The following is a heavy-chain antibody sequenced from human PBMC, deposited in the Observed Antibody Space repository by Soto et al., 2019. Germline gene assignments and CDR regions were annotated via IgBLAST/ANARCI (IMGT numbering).Heavy chain of an antibody. CDR3: ARGPSQDFNDSRGYFLIPHYFDY. CDR2: IDYSGST. CDR1: GGSINSGAYY. V-gene: IGHV4-31*03. Sequence: NPSETLSLTCSVSGGSINSGAYYWTWIRQHPGKGLEWIGYIDYSGSTYYNPSLKSRITISLDTSKKQFSLKLTSVTAADTAVYYCARGPSQDFNDSRGYFLIPHYFDYWGQGTLVTVSS. J-gene: IGHJ4*01. D-gene: IGHD3-22*01.